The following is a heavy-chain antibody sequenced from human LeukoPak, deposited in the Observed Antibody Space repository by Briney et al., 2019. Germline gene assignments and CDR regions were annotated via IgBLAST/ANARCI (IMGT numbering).Heavy chain of an antibody. V-gene: IGHV1-46*01. J-gene: IGHJ3*02. CDR3: SRDLIASTGTRAFDI. D-gene: IGHD6-13*01. CDR1: GYTFTNYY. CDR2: INPSGGST. Sequence: ASVKVSCKASGYTFTNYYMHWVRQAPGQGLDWMEIINPSGGSTSYAQKFQGRVTMTRDTSTSTVYMELRSLTSEDTALYYCSRDLIASTGTRAFDIWGQGTMVTVSS.